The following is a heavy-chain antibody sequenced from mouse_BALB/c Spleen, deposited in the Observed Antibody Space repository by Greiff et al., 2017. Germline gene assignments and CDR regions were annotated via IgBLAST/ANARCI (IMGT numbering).Heavy chain of an antibody. V-gene: IGHV1S137*01. J-gene: IGHJ4*01. CDR1: GYTFTDYA. D-gene: IGHD2-4*01. Sequence: VQLVESGAELVRPGVSVKISCKGSGYTFTDYAMHWVKQSHAKSLEWIGVISTYYGDASYNQKFKGKATMTVDKSSSTAYMELARLTSEDSAIYYCARSYDYSYAMDYWGQGTSVTVSS. CDR2: ISTYYGDA. CDR3: ARSYDYSYAMDY.